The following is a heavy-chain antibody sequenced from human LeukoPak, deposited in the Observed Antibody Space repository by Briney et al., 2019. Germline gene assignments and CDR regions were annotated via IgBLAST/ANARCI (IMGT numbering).Heavy chain of an antibody. CDR3: AREMGRGYYDSSGYYDY. CDR2: IYSGGST. V-gene: IGHV3-66*02. CDR1: GFTVSSNY. D-gene: IGHD3-22*01. J-gene: IGHJ4*02. Sequence: GGSLRLSCAASGFTVSSNYMSWVRQAPGKGLEWVSVIYSGGSTYYADSVKGRFTISRDNSKNTLYLQMNSLRAEDTAVYYCAREMGRGYYDSSGYYDYWGQGTLVTVSS.